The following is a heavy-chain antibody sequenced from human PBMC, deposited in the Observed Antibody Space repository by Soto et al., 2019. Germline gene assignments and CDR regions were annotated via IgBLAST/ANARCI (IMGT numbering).Heavy chain of an antibody. J-gene: IGHJ6*02. CDR3: AKDRFDYYGSGSNYGMDV. CDR1: GFPFDDYA. Sequence: SLRLSCAASGFPFDDYAMHWVRQAPGKGLEWVSGISWNSGNIGYVDSVKGRFTISRDNAKNSLYLQMSSLRAEDTALYYCAKDRFDYYGSGSNYGMDVWGQGTTVTASS. CDR2: ISWNSGNI. V-gene: IGHV3-9*01. D-gene: IGHD3-10*01.